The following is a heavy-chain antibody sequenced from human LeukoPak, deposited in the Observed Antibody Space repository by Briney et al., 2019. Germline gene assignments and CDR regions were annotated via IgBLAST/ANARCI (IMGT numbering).Heavy chain of an antibody. J-gene: IGHJ4*02. CDR2: INSDGSST. CDR3: ARGPSGYHNT. V-gene: IGHV3-74*01. CDR1: GFIFSTYW. D-gene: IGHD5-12*01. Sequence: GGSLRLSCAGSGFIFSTYWMHWVRQAPGKGLVWVSRINSDGSSTSYADSVKGRFTISRDNAKNTLYLQMNSLRAEDTAVYYCARGPSGYHNTGGQGTLVTVSS.